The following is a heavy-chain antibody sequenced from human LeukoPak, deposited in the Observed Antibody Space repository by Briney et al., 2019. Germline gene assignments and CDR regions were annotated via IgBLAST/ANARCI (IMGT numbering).Heavy chain of an antibody. CDR3: ARDEGGDYYGSGSYFLFVY. Sequence: ASVKVSCKASGGTFSSYAISWVRQAPGQGLEWMGRIIPILGIANYAQKFQGRVTITADKSTSTAYMELSSLRSEDTAVYYCARDEGGDYYGSGSYFLFVYWGQGILVTVPS. CDR2: IIPILGIA. V-gene: IGHV1-69*04. J-gene: IGHJ4*02. CDR1: GGTFSSYA. D-gene: IGHD3-10*01.